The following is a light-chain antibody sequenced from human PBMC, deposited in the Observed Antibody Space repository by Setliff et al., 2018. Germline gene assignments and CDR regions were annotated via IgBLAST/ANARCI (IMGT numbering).Light chain of an antibody. V-gene: IGLV1-40*01. J-gene: IGLJ1*01. Sequence: QSVLTQPPSVSGAPGQSVTISCTGHASNIGAGYAVHWYQQLPGTAPKLLIFADTKRPPGIPDRFSGSKSGPSASLVISGLQPDDEADYYCSSYAGGDIYVCGTGTKVTVL. CDR2: ADT. CDR1: ASNIGAGYA. CDR3: SSYAGGDIYV.